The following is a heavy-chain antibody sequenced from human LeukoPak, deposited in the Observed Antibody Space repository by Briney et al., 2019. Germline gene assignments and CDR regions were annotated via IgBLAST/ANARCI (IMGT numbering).Heavy chain of an antibody. CDR2: IIPIFGTA. D-gene: IGHD2-21*01. CDR1: GYTFTSYD. CDR3: ARDSILVAGRNYHYGMDV. Sequence: GASVKVSCKASGYTFTSYDISWVRQAPGQGLEWMGGIIPIFGTANYAQKFQGRVTITADKSTSTAYMELSSLRSEDTAVYYCARDSILVAGRNYHYGMDVWGKGTTVTVSS. J-gene: IGHJ6*04. V-gene: IGHV1-69*06.